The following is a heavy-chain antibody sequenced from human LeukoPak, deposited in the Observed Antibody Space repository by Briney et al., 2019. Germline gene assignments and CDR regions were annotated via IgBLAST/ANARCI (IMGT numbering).Heavy chain of an antibody. CDR2: ISAYNGNT. J-gene: IGHJ5*02. CDR1: GYTFTSYG. D-gene: IGHD2-15*01. V-gene: IGHV1-18*01. Sequence: ASAKVSCKASGYTFTSYGVSWVRQAPGQGLEWMGWISAYNGNTNYAQKLQGRVTMTTDTSTSTAYMELRSLRSDDTAVYYCARIGYCSGGSCYSVGSWFDPWGQGTLVTVSS. CDR3: ARIGYCSGGSCYSVGSWFDP.